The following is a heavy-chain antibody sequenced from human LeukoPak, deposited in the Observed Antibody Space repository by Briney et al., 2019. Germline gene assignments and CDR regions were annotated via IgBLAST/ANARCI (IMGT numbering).Heavy chain of an antibody. D-gene: IGHD3-22*01. CDR3: ARDHSSTYYYDSSGYYCTPLGY. V-gene: IGHV1-46*01. Sequence: ASVKVSCKASGGTFSRFTISWVRQAPGQGFEWMGIINPSGGSTSYAQKFQGRVTMTRDTSTSTVYMELSSLRSEDTAVYYCARDHSSTYYYDSSGYYCTPLGYWGQGTLVTVSS. CDR2: INPSGGST. CDR1: GGTFSRFT. J-gene: IGHJ4*02.